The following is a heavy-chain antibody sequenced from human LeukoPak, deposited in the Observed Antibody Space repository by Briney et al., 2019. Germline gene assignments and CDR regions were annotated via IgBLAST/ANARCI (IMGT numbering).Heavy chain of an antibody. CDR3: ARDRTGQ. V-gene: IGHV1-69*04. J-gene: IGHJ4*02. D-gene: IGHD1-1*01. CDR2: IIPIIGIA. CDR1: GGTFSSYT. Sequence: SVKISCKASGGTFSSYTISWVRHAPGQRLEWMGRIIPIIGIANYAQKFQGRVTITADKSTSTAYMEVSSLRSEDRAVYCCARDRTGQWGQGTLVTVSS.